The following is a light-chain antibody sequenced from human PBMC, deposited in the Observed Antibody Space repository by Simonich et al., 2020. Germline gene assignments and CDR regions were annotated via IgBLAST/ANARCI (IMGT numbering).Light chain of an antibody. Sequence: NFMLTQPHSVSESPGKTVLISCTRRSGSVASNSVQWYQQRPGSAPTTVSYEDNPRPSVVPERFAGSIDSSSNAASLTISGLKTEDEADYYCQSYDSSIWVFGGGTKLTVL. J-gene: IGLJ3*02. CDR3: QSYDSSIWV. V-gene: IGLV6-57*03. CDR1: SGSVASNS. CDR2: EDN.